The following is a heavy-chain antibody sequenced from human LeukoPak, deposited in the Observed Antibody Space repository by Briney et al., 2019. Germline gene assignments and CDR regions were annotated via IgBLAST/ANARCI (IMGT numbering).Heavy chain of an antibody. CDR1: GYTFTGYY. J-gene: IGHJ4*02. Sequence: ASVKVSCKASGYTFTGYYMHWVRQAPGQGLEWMGRINPNSGGTNYAQKFQGRVTTTRDTSISTAYMELSRLRSDDTAVYYCARDGVYCSGGSCYSFYFDYWGQGTLVTVSS. V-gene: IGHV1-2*06. CDR3: ARDGVYCSGGSCYSFYFDY. D-gene: IGHD2-15*01. CDR2: INPNSGGT.